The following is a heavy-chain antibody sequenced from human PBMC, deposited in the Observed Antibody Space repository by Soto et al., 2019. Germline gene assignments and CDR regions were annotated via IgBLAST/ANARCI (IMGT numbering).Heavy chain of an antibody. CDR1: AFTFSDYS. V-gene: IGHV3-21*01. J-gene: IGHJ6*02. CDR3: ARDLKTYSACWLYGMDV. CDR2: ISSSSSYI. Sequence: EVQLVESGGGLVKPGGSLRLSCAASAFTFSDYSMNWVRQAPGKGLEWVSSISSSSSYIYYADSVKGRFTISRDNAENSMSLHMNSLRAEDTAVYYCARDLKTYSACWLYGMDVWGQGTTVTVSS. D-gene: IGHD6-13*01.